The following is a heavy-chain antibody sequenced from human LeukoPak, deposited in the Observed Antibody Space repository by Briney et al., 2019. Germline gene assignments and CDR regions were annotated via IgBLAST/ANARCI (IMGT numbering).Heavy chain of an antibody. CDR3: ASRKQWDMIDY. J-gene: IGHJ4*02. CDR2: ISSSSSTI. Sequence: GGSLRLSCVASGFTFSNYWMNWVRQAPGKGLEWVSYISSSSSTIYYADSVKGRFTISRDNAKNSLYLQMNSLRAEDTAVYYCASRKQWDMIDYWGQGTLVTVSS. V-gene: IGHV3-48*01. D-gene: IGHD2-15*01. CDR1: GFTFSNYW.